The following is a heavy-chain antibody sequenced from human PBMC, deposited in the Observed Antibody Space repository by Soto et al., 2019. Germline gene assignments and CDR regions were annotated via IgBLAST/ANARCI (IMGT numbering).Heavy chain of an antibody. CDR2: ISYDENNK. CDR1: GFTFSSYG. V-gene: IGHV3-30*18. Sequence: QVQLVESGGGVVQPGRSLRLSCAASGFTFSSYGMHWVRQAPGKGLEWVAIISYDENNKYYADSVKGRFTISRDNSKSTLYRQMNGLRAEDTAVYYCAKGAYSGSDWDYWGQGTLATVSS. D-gene: IGHD1-26*01. CDR3: AKGAYSGSDWDY. J-gene: IGHJ4*02.